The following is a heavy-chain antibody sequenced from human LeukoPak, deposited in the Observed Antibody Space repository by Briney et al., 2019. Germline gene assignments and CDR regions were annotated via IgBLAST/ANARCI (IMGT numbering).Heavy chain of an antibody. J-gene: IGHJ4*02. D-gene: IGHD5-18*01. CDR2: VRYDGSNK. CDR1: GFTFSSSG. CDR3: AKDYSYGHYYFDY. Sequence: PRGSLRLSCAEPGFTFSSSGMHWVRPAPGKGLGWVAFVRYDGSNKYYADSVKGRFTISRDNSTNTLYLQMYSLRAADTGVYFSAKDYSYGHYYFDYWGQGTLVTVSS. V-gene: IGHV3-30*02.